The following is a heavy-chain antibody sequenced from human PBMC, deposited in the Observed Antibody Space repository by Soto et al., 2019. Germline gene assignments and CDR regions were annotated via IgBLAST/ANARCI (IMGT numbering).Heavy chain of an antibody. CDR2: ISGSGVST. V-gene: IGHV3-23*01. CDR3: AKDRAGNIYFDY. Sequence: GSLRLSCAASGFTFDYYAMTWVRLAPGKGLEWVSAISGSGVSTYYADSVKGRFTISRDNSRDTLYLQMDSLRADDTAIYYCAKDRAGNIYFDYWGQGTLVTVSS. CDR1: GFTFDYYA. J-gene: IGHJ4*02.